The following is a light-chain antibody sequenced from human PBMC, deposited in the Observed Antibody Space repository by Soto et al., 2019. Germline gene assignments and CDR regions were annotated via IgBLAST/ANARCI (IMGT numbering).Light chain of an antibody. CDR3: SSYAGSNNFVV. CDR1: SSDVCAYDY. Sequence: QSALSQPPSASGSPGQSVTISCTGTSSDVCAYDYVSWYQQYPGKAPKLMIYEVTKRPSGVPDRFSGSKSGNTASLTVSGLQAEDEADYYCSSYAGSNNFVVFGGGTKLTVL. CDR2: EVT. V-gene: IGLV2-8*01. J-gene: IGLJ3*02.